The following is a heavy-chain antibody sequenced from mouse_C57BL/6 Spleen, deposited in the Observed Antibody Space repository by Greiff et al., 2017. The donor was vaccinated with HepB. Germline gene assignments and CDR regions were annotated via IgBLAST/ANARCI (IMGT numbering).Heavy chain of an antibody. D-gene: IGHD1-1*01. Sequence: QVQLKQPGAELVKPGASVKMSCKASGYTFTSYWITWVKQRPGQGLEWIGDIYPGSGSTNYNEKFKSKATLTVDTSSSTAYMQLSSLTSEDSAVYYCARKAFYYGSSYWYFDVWGTGTTVTVSS. V-gene: IGHV1-55*01. CDR3: ARKAFYYGSSYWYFDV. J-gene: IGHJ1*03. CDR2: IYPGSGST. CDR1: GYTFTSYW.